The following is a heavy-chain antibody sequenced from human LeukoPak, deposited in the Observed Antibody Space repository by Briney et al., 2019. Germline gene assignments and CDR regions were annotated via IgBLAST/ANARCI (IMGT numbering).Heavy chain of an antibody. CDR2: ISAYNGNT. Sequence: ASVKVSCKASGYTFTSYDINWVRQATGQGLEWMGWISAYNGNTNYAQKLQGRVTMTTDTSTSTAYMELRSLRSDDTAVYYCARLLGTEGFDYWGQGTLVTVSS. CDR1: GYTFTSYD. J-gene: IGHJ4*02. V-gene: IGHV1-18*01. CDR3: ARLLGTEGFDY. D-gene: IGHD1-1*01.